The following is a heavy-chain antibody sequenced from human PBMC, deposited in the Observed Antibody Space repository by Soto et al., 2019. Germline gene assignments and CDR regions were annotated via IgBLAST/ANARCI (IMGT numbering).Heavy chain of an antibody. J-gene: IGHJ6*02. Sequence: KVSCKASGYTFTSYYMHWVRQAPGQGLEWMGIIYPGDSDTRYSPSFQGQVTISADKSISTAYLQWSSLKASDTAMYYCARRYYYGMDVRGQGTTVTVSS. CDR1: GYTFTSYY. CDR2: IYPGDSDT. CDR3: ARRYYYGMDV. V-gene: IGHV5-51*01.